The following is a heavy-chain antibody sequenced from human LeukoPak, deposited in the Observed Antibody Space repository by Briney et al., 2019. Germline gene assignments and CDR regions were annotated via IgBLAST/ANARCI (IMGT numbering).Heavy chain of an antibody. V-gene: IGHV4-30-4*01. D-gene: IGHD4-23*01. CDR3: AREDGGNSPQFDY. J-gene: IGHJ4*02. CDR1: GGSISSGDYY. Sequence: PSQTLSLTCTVSGGSISSGDYYWSWIRQPPGKGLEWIGYIYYSGSTYYNPSLKSRVTISVDTSKNQFSLKLSSVTAADTAVYYCAREDGGNSPQFDYWGQGTLVTVSS. CDR2: IYYSGST.